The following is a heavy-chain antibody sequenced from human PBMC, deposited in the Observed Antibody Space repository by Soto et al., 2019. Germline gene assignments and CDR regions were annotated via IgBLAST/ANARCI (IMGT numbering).Heavy chain of an antibody. CDR1: GFTFSSYS. Sequence: PGGSLRLSCAASGFTFSSYSMNWVRQAPGKGLEWVSYISSSSSTIYYADSVKGRFTISRDNAKNSLYLQMNSLRAEDTAVYYCSRSGASSNYYMDVWGKGTTVTVSS. CDR2: ISSSSSTI. D-gene: IGHD2-15*01. V-gene: IGHV3-48*01. J-gene: IGHJ6*03. CDR3: SRSGASSNYYMDV.